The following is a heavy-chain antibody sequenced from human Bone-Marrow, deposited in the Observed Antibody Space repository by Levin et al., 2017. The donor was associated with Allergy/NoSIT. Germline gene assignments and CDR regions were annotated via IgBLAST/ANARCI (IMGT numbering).Heavy chain of an antibody. V-gene: IGHV3-23*01. CDR1: ASTFNDYA. CDR2: ISGSGVGT. CDR3: FAGTSY. J-gene: IGHJ4*02. Sequence: GGSLRLSCAASASTFNDYAMSWVRQPPGKGLEWVSSISGSGVGTYFADSVKGRFTSSRDTSKTPLYLQMNSPRAEDTAVYYCFAGTSYWGQGTLVTVSS.